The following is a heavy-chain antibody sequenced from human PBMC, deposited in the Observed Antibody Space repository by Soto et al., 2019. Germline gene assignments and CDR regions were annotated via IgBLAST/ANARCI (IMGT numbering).Heavy chain of an antibody. Sequence: EMQLLESGGGLVQAGGSLRLSCPAPGFTVSGYALNWARQPLGKGLEWVSGISAGTYSAASVKGRFTISRDTSKNTLYLQMNSLRAEDTAIYFCAIRMYSTRWYYLDYWGQGTLVTVSS. V-gene: IGHV3-23*01. D-gene: IGHD6-13*01. J-gene: IGHJ4*02. CDR3: AIRMYSTRWYYLDY. CDR1: GFTVSGYA. CDR2: ISAGT.